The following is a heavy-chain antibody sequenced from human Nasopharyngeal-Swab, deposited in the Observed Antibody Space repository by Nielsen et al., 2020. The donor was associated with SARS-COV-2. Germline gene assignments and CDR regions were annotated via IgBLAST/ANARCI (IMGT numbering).Heavy chain of an antibody. Sequence: GESLKISCAASGFVFSTYWMHWVRQAPGKGLVWVSRVDQDGSRTDYADSVRGRFTISRDNAKNTLYLQMNSLRVEDTAVYYCVKHQGSSSDQWGQGTLVTVSS. CDR3: VKHQGSSSDQ. CDR2: VDQDGSRT. V-gene: IGHV3-74*01. CDR1: GFVFSTYW. J-gene: IGHJ4*02.